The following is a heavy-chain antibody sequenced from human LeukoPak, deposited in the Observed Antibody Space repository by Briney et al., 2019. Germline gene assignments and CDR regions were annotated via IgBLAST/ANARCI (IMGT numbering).Heavy chain of an antibody. CDR3: ARGHPPYYDFWRGSVPYYYYYMDV. D-gene: IGHD3-3*01. J-gene: IGHJ6*03. CDR1: GYTFTSYD. Sequence: ASVKVSCKASGYTFTSYDINWVRQATGQGLEWMGWMNPNSGNTGYAQKFQGRVTITRNTSISTAYMELSSLRSEDTAVYYCARGHPPYYDFWRGSVPYYYYYMDVWGKGTTVTVSS. CDR2: MNPNSGNT. V-gene: IGHV1-8*03.